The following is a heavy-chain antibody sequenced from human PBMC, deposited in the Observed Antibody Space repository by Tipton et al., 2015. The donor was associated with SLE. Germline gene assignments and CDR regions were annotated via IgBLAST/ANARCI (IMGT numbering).Heavy chain of an antibody. CDR1: GGSISGYY. CDR2: IYSSGST. J-gene: IGHJ4*02. V-gene: IGHV4-59*12. Sequence: GLVKPSETLSLTCSVSGGSISGYYWSWIRQPPGKGLEWIGYIYSSGSTDYNPSLNSRVTISVDTSKNQFSLKLSSVTAADTAVFYCARVTGHSSGWYGWVDYWGQGTLVTVSS. CDR3: ARVTGHSSGWYGWVDY. D-gene: IGHD6-19*01.